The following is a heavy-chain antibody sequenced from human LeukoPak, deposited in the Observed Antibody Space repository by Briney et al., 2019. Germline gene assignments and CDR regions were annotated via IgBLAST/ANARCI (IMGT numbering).Heavy chain of an antibody. Sequence: GGSLRLSCAASGFTFSSYEMNWVRQAPGKGLEWVSYISSSGSTIYYADSVKGRFTISRDNSKNTLYLQMNSLRAEDTAVYYCARITTMDCSSTSCHDAFDIWGQGTMVTVSS. D-gene: IGHD2-2*01. CDR2: ISSSGSTI. CDR1: GFTFSSYE. CDR3: ARITTMDCSSTSCHDAFDI. V-gene: IGHV3-48*03. J-gene: IGHJ3*02.